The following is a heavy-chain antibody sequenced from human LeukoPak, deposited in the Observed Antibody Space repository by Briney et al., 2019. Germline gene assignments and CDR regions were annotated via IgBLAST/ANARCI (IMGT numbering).Heavy chain of an antibody. CDR3: ARGGHGSGSYYYYYYYYMDV. CDR2: INHSGST. Sequence: SETLSLTCAVYGGSFSGYYWSWIRQPPGKGLEWIGEINHSGSTNYNPSLKSRVTISVDTSKNQFSLKLSSVTAADTAVYYCARGGHGSGSYYYYYYYYMDVWGKGTTVTVSS. D-gene: IGHD3-10*01. J-gene: IGHJ6*03. CDR1: GGSFSGYY. V-gene: IGHV4-34*01.